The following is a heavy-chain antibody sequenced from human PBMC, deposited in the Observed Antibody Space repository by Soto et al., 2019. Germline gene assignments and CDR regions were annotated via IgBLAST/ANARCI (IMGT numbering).Heavy chain of an antibody. D-gene: IGHD2-15*01. CDR2: ISSSGTTI. CDR1: GFTFSDYY. J-gene: IGHJ6*02. Sequence: GGSLRLSCAASGFTFSDYYMIWIRQAPGKGLEWVSYISSSGTTIYHADSVKGRFTVSRDNAKNSLFLQMNSLRAEDTAVYYCARGKSIFYGMDVWGQGTTVTVSS. CDR3: ARGKSIFYGMDV. V-gene: IGHV3-11*01.